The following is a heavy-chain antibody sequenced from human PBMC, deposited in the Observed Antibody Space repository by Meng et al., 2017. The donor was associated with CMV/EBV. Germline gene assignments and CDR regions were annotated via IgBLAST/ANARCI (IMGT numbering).Heavy chain of an antibody. Sequence: GGSLRLSCAASGLTLDDYAMHWVRQAPGKGLEWVSGICWNSGSIGYADSVKGRFTISRGNAKHSLYLQMNRLRAEDTALYYCAKDIKKADYYGSGFYGMDVWGQGTTVTVSS. CDR2: ICWNSGSI. J-gene: IGHJ6*02. V-gene: IGHV3-9*01. CDR3: AKDIKKADYYGSGFYGMDV. CDR1: GLTLDDYA. D-gene: IGHD3-10*01.